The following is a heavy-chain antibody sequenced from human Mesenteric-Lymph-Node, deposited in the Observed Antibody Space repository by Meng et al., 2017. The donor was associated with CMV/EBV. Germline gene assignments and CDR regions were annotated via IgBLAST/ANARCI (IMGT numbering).Heavy chain of an antibody. V-gene: IGHV3-30*04. Sequence: GESLKISCAASGFTFSSYAMHWVRQAPGKGLEWVAVISYDGSNKYYADSVKGRFTISRDNSKNTLYLQMNSLRAEDTAVYYCARYYFDTSGNRYFAYWGQGTLVTVSS. CDR2: ISYDGSNK. CDR3: ARYYFDTSGNRYFAY. J-gene: IGHJ4*02. D-gene: IGHD3-22*01. CDR1: GFTFSSYA.